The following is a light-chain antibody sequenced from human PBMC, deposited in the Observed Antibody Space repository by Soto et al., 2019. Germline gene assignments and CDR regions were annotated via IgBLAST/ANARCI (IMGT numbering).Light chain of an antibody. Sequence: QSVRTQPASRSGSPGRSITIYCSGTSGSVGTFNFVSWYQQHPGKAPRLMIYAVTDRPSGVSSRFSGSKSGNTAYLTISGLQAEDEADYYCSSYITTSSRLFGTRTKVTVL. CDR2: AVT. CDR1: SGSVGTFNF. CDR3: SSYITTSSRL. J-gene: IGLJ1*01. V-gene: IGLV2-14*01.